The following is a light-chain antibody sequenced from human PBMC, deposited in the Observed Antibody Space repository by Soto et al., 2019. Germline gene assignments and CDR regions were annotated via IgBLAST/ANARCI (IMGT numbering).Light chain of an antibody. CDR3: QQYGAIPPT. V-gene: IGKV3-20*01. CDR1: QTVSNTY. J-gene: IGKJ4*01. CDR2: GAS. Sequence: EIVLTQFPGALSVSPGERVTLSCRASQTVSNTYLAWYQQKSGQAPKFLIYGASNRATGIPDRFSGSGSGTDFTLTISRLEPEDFAVYYCQQYGAIPPTFGGGTQVEIK.